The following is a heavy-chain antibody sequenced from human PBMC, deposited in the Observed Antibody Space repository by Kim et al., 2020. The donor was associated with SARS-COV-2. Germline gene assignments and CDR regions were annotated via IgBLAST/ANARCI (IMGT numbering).Heavy chain of an antibody. V-gene: IGHV4-34*01. Sequence: RVTISVDTSKNQFSLKLSSVTAADTAVYYCARGPLVRGDYTYYYYYGMDVWGQGTTVTVSS. J-gene: IGHJ6*02. D-gene: IGHD3-10*01. CDR3: ARGPLVRGDYTYYYYYGMDV.